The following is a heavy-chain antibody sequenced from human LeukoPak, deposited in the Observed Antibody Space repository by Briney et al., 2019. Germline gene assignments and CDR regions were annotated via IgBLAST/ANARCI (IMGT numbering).Heavy chain of an antibody. D-gene: IGHD1-26*01. CDR3: ARGKMVGATAWGGLDY. Sequence: PGGSLRLSCVASGFTFDDHDMSWVRQAPGKGLEWVSNINWNGGSTGYADSVKGRFTISRDNAKNSLYLQMNSLRAEDTAFYYCARGKMVGATAWGGLDYWGQGTLSPSPQ. CDR1: GFTFDDHD. CDR2: INWNGGST. V-gene: IGHV3-20*04. J-gene: IGHJ4*02.